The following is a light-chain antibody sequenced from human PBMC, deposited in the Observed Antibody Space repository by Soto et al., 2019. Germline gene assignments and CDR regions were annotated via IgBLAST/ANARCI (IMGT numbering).Light chain of an antibody. Sequence: DIQMTHSPSSLSASVGGRVTITCRASQSISSYLNWYQQKPGKAPKLLIYAASSLQSGVPSRFSGSGSGTDFTLTISSLQPEDFATYYCQQSYSTLGTFGQGTKVDIK. CDR2: AAS. V-gene: IGKV1-39*01. CDR1: QSISSY. CDR3: QQSYSTLGT. J-gene: IGKJ1*01.